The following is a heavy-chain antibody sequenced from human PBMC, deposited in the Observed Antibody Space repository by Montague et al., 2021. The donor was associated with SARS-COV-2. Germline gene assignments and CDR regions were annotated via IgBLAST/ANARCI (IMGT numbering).Heavy chain of an antibody. J-gene: IGHJ4*02. CDR1: GVSISSGSYY. Sequence: SETLSLTCSVSGVSISSGSYYWSWVRQPPGKGLEWIGYVYHTGSTNYNPSLKSRVTLSIDTSKNQFSLNLTSVTAADTAVYYCVREKYYFDDSGSKWGQGTLLT. D-gene: IGHD3-22*01. V-gene: IGHV4-61*01. CDR2: VYHTGST. CDR3: VREKYYFDDSGSK.